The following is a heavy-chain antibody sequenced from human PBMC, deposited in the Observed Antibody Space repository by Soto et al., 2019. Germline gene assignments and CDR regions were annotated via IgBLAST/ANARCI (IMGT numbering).Heavy chain of an antibody. CDR1: GGSISSGGYY. J-gene: IGHJ5*02. CDR2: IYYSGST. D-gene: IGHD3-10*01. Sequence: QVQLQESGPGLVKPSQTLSLTCTVSGGSISSGGYYWSWIRQHPGKGLEWIGYIYYSGSTYYNPSLKSRVTISVDTSKNQFSLKMSSVTAADTAVYSCARVAGWFGELSSWFDPWGQGTLVTVSS. V-gene: IGHV4-31*03. CDR3: ARVAGWFGELSSWFDP.